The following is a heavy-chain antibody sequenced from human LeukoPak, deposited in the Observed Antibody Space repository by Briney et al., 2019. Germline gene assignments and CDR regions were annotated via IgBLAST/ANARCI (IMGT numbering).Heavy chain of an antibody. CDR2: MSPNSGNT. J-gene: IGHJ5*02. Sequence: ASVKVSCKASGYTFITYDINWVRQATGQGLEWMGWMSPNSGNTGYAQKFQGRVTMTRDTSTSTVYMELSSLRSEDTAVYYCARGGSYGSGSYYEYGNWFDPWGQGTLVTVSS. D-gene: IGHD3-10*01. V-gene: IGHV1-8*01. CDR3: ARGGSYGSGSYYEYGNWFDP. CDR1: GYTFITYD.